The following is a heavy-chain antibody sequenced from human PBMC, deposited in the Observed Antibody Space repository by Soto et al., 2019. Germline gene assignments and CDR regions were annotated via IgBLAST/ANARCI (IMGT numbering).Heavy chain of an antibody. V-gene: IGHV1-69*13. CDR1: GGTFSSYA. CDR2: IIPISGTA. Sequence: GASVKVSCKASGGTFSSYAISWVRQAPGQGLEWMGGIIPISGTANYAQKFQGRVTITADESTSTAYMELSSLRSEDTAVYYCARDSSGWYGHFDYWGQGTLVTVSS. J-gene: IGHJ4*02. D-gene: IGHD6-19*01. CDR3: ARDSSGWYGHFDY.